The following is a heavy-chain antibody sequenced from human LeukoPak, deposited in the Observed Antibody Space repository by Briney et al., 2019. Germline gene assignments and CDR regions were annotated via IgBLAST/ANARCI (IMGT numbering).Heavy chain of an antibody. CDR1: GGTFSSYA. D-gene: IGHD2-2*01. Sequence: AASVNVSCKASGGTFSSYAISWVRQAPGQGLEWMGGIIPIFGTANYAQKFQGRVTITADESTSTAYMELSSLRSEDTAVYYCARDEKFRGDCSSTSCYYYYYYGMDVWGQGTTVTVS. CDR3: ARDEKFRGDCSSTSCYYYYYYGMDV. V-gene: IGHV1-69*13. J-gene: IGHJ6*02. CDR2: IIPIFGTA.